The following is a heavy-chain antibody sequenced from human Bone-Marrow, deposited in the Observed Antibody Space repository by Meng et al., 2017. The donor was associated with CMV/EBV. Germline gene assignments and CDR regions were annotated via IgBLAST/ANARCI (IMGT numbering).Heavy chain of an antibody. D-gene: IGHD3-22*01. CDR1: GFTVSSNY. J-gene: IGHJ4*02. CDR3: GRSMYYYDSSGPYDY. V-gene: IGHV3-53*01. CDR2: IYSGGST. Sequence: GESLKISCAASGFTVSSNYMSWVRQAPGKGLEWVSVIYSGGSTYYADSVKGRFTISRDNSKNTLYPQMNSLRAEDTAVYYCGRSMYYYDSSGPYDYWGQGTLVTVSS.